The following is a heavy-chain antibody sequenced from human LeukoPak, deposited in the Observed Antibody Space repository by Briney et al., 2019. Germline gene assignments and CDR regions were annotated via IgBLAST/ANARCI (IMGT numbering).Heavy chain of an antibody. D-gene: IGHD6-6*01. CDR3: ARGGVLAARSHNWFDP. Sequence: SETLSLTCTVSGGSISSYYWSWIRQPPGKGLEWIGYIYYSGSTNYNPSLKSRVTISVDTSKNQFSLKLSSVTAADTAVYYCARGGVLAARSHNWFDPWGQGTLVTVSS. CDR1: GGSISSYY. CDR2: IYYSGST. J-gene: IGHJ5*02. V-gene: IGHV4-59*12.